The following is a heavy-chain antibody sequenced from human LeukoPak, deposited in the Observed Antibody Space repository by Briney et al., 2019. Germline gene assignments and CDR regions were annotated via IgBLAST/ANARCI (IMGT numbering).Heavy chain of an antibody. CDR1: GGTFNNSA. CDR2: IMPLFGTA. V-gene: IGHV1-69*05. D-gene: IGHD5-18*01. CDR3: ARGDLGGYSYRLDY. J-gene: IGHJ4*02. Sequence: SVKVSCKTSGGTFNNSAISWVRQAPGQGLEWLGGIMPLFGTAGYAQKFQGRVTMTRDTSTSTVYMELSSLRSEDTAVYYCARGDLGGYSYRLDYWGQGTLVTVSS.